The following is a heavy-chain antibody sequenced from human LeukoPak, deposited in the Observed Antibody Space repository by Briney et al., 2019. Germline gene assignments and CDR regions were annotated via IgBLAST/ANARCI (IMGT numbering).Heavy chain of an antibody. CDR3: ARERGTMVRGVINGGY. D-gene: IGHD3-10*01. CDR1: GFTFSSYA. Sequence: GGSLRLSCAASGFTFSSYAMHWVRQAPGKGLEWVAVISYDGSNKYYADSVKGRFTISRDNSKNTLYLQMNSLRAEDTAVYYCARERGTMVRGVINGGYWGQGTLVTVSS. CDR2: ISYDGSNK. V-gene: IGHV3-30-3*01. J-gene: IGHJ4*02.